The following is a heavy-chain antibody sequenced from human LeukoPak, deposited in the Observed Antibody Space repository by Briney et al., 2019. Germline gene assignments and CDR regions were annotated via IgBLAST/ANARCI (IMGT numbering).Heavy chain of an antibody. CDR2: IYTSGST. CDR3: ARDETSYFDY. Sequence: PSQTLSLTCTVSGGSISSGSYYWSWIRQPAGKGLEWIGRIYTSGSTNYNPFLKSRVTMSVDTSKNQFSLKLSSVTAADTAVYYCARDETSYFDYWGQGTLVTVSS. CDR1: GGSISSGSYY. J-gene: IGHJ4*02. V-gene: IGHV4-61*02.